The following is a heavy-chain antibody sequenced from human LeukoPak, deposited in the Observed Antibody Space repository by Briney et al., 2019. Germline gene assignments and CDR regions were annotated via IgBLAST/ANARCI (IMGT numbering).Heavy chain of an antibody. CDR1: GGSISSYY. D-gene: IGHD6-13*01. Sequence: PSETLSLTCTVSGGSISSYYWSWIRQPPGKGLEWIGYIYYSGSTNYNPSLKSRVTISVDTSKNQFSLKLSSVTAADTAVYYCARFRGGQHLESFDYWGQGTLVTVSS. V-gene: IGHV4-59*08. J-gene: IGHJ4*02. CDR2: IYYSGST. CDR3: ARFRGGQHLESFDY.